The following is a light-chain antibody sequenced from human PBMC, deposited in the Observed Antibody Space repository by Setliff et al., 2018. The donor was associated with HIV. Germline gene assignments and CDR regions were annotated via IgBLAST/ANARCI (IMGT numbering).Light chain of an antibody. CDR3: CSYAGSRTFYV. CDR2: EVT. J-gene: IGLJ1*01. V-gene: IGLV2-23*02. CDR1: SSDVGNYNL. Sequence: QSALTQPASVSGSPGQSITISCSGTSSDVGNYNLVSWYQQPPGKAPKLMVYEVTKRPLGVSTRFSGSKSGNTASLTISGLLAEDEAEYYCCSYAGSRTFYVFGTGTKVTVL.